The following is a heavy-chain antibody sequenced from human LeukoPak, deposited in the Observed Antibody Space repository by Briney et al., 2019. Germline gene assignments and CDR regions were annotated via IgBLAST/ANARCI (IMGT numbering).Heavy chain of an antibody. J-gene: IGHJ6*03. V-gene: IGHV6-1*01. D-gene: IGHD7-27*01. Sequence: PSQTLSLTCAISGDSVSSNSAAWNWIRQSPSRGLEWLGRTYYRSKWYNDYAVSVKSRITINPDTSKNQFSLKLSSVTAADTAVYYCARAVKLGYCYYMDVWGKGTTVTVSS. CDR1: GDSVSSNSAA. CDR3: ARAVKLGYCYYMDV. CDR2: TYYRSKWYN.